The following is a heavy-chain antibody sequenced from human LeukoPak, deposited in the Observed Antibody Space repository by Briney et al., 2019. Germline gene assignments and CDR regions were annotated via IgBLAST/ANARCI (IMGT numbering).Heavy chain of an antibody. CDR2: IYTSGST. CDR1: GGSISSYY. J-gene: IGHJ6*03. D-gene: IGHD3-3*01. Sequence: PSETLSLTCTVSGGSISSYYWSWIRQPARKGLEWIGRIYTSGSTNYNPSLKSRVTMSVDTSKNQFSLKLSSVTAADTAVYYCAREPYYDFWSGYRHYYMDVWGKGTTVTVSS. V-gene: IGHV4-4*07. CDR3: AREPYYDFWSGYRHYYMDV.